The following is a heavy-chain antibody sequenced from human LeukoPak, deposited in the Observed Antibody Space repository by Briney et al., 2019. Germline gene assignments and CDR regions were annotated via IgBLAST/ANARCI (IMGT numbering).Heavy chain of an antibody. J-gene: IGHJ4*02. D-gene: IGHD3-10*01. CDR1: GGTFSSYA. CDR2: IIPIFGTA. V-gene: IGHV1-69*01. CDR3: ARGHYGSGSYWVY. Sequence: ASVKLSCKASGGTFSSYAISWVRQAPGQGLEWMGGIIPIFGTANYAQKFQGRVTITADESTSTAYMELSSLRSEDTAVYYCARGHYGSGSYWVYWGQGTLVTVSS.